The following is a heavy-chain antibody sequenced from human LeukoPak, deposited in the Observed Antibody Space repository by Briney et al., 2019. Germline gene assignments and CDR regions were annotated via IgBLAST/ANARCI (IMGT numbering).Heavy chain of an antibody. CDR2: MKPNSGNT. Sequence: ASVRVSFKASGGTFISYAISWVRQAPGEGREWGGWMKPNSGNTGYAQKFQGRVTMTRNTSISTAYMELSSLRSEDTAVYYCARRSQRGGMDVWGKGTTVTVSS. V-gene: IGHV1-8*02. CDR3: ARRSQRGGMDV. CDR1: GGTFISYA. J-gene: IGHJ6*03. D-gene: IGHD3-10*01.